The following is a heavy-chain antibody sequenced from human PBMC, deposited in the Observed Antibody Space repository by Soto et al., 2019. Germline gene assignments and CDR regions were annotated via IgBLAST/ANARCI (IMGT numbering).Heavy chain of an antibody. D-gene: IGHD7-27*01. CDR2: IIPIFGTA. CDR1: GGTFSSYA. J-gene: IGHJ5*02. CDR3: ARDRKRGPNFIPWFDP. V-gene: IGHV1-69*01. Sequence: QVQLVQSGAEVKKPGSSVKVSCKASGGTFSSYAISWVRQAPGQGLEWMGGIIPIFGTANYAQQFQGRVTITADESTSTGYMERSSLRSEDTAVYYCARDRKRGPNFIPWFDPWGQGTLFTVSS.